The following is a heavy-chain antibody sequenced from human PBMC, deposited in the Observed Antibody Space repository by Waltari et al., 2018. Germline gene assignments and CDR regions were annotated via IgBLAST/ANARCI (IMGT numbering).Heavy chain of an antibody. V-gene: IGHV5-51*03. CDR1: GYNFTHYW. D-gene: IGHD2-15*01. J-gene: IGHJ4*02. CDR2: IYPGDSDT. Sequence: EVQLVQSGAEVKKPGESLRLSCKGSGYNFTHYWIGWVRQMPGKGLEWMGVIYPGDSDTKYSPSFQGQVTLSADKSISTAYLQWSSLKASDTAMYYCARSDYCTGGNCYLHYWGQGTLVTVSS. CDR3: ARSDYCTGGNCYLHY.